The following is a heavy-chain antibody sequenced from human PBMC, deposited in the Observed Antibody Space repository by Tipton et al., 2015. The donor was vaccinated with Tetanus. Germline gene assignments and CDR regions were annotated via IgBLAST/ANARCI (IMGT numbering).Heavy chain of an antibody. Sequence: QVQLVQSGAEVKKPGASVKVPCKASGYTFTGYYIYWVRQATGHGLEWMGWIDPNSGGTVYAQTVQGRVTMTRDTSISTAYMELRSLRSDDAAGYFCARDRGDYIYYGMDAWGPGTTVSVS. D-gene: IGHD3-22*01. V-gene: IGHV1-2*02. J-gene: IGHJ6*02. CDR2: IDPNSGGT. CDR1: GYTFTGYY. CDR3: ARDRGDYIYYGMDA.